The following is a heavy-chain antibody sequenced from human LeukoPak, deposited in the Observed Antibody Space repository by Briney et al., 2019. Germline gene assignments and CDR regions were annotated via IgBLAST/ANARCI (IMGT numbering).Heavy chain of an antibody. Sequence: PSETLSLTCTVSGGSSSSTSYYWGWIRQPPGKGLEWVGSIYYRGSTFYNPSLKSRVTISVDTSKNQFSLKLSSVTAADTAVYYCARERGGYYYDSSGYYGYWGQGTLVTVSS. CDR1: GGSSSSTSYY. CDR3: ARERGGYYYDSSGYYGY. V-gene: IGHV4-39*07. D-gene: IGHD3-22*01. CDR2: IYYRGST. J-gene: IGHJ4*02.